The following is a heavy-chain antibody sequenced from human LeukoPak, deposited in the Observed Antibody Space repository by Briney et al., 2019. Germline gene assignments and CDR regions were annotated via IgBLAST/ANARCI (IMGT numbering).Heavy chain of an antibody. D-gene: IGHD6-19*01. CDR3: ARGNGGWYWGFDY. V-gene: IGHV3-74*01. CDR2: INSDGSST. CDR1: GFTFSSYW. Sequence: PGGSLRLSCAASGFTFSSYWMHWVRQAPGKGLVWVSRINSDGSSTSYADSVKGRFTISRDNAKNTLYLQMNRLRAEDTAVYYCARGNGGWYWGFDYWGQGTLVTVSS. J-gene: IGHJ4*02.